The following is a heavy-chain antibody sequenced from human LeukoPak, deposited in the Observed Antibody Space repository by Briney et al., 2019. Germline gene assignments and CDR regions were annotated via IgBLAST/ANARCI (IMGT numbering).Heavy chain of an antibody. D-gene: IGHD6-6*01. CDR2: MNPNSGNT. J-gene: IGHJ6*03. Sequence: ASVKVSCKASGYTFTCYDINRVRQATGQGLEWMGWMNPNSGNTGYAQKFQGRVTMTRNTSISTAYMELSSLRSEDTAVYYCARRRLHYYYMDVWGKGTTVTVSS. CDR1: GYTFTCYD. CDR3: ARRRLHYYYMDV. V-gene: IGHV1-8*01.